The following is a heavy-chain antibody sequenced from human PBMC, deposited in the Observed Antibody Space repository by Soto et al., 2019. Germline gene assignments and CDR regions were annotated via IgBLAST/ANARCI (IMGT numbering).Heavy chain of an antibody. CDR2: ISAYKTNI. Sequence: APVKVSCKASGYTFPNYGITWVRQAPGQGLEWMGWISAYKTNIKYAQKFHGRVTLTTDTSTSTAYMELRSLRSDDTATYYCVRDSDGYAAYYSVVWGRG. J-gene: IGHJ1*01. CDR3: VRDSDGYAAYYSVV. CDR1: GYTFPNYG. D-gene: IGHD3-10*02. V-gene: IGHV1-18*01.